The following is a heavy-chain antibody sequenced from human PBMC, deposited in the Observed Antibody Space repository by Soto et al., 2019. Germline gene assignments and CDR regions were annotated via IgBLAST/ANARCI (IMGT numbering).Heavy chain of an antibody. CDR1: GYTFTSYD. Sequence: ASVKVSCKASGYTFTSYDINWVRQATGQGLEWMGWMNPNSGNTGYAQKFQGRVTMTRNTSISTAYMELSSLRSEDTAVYYCARGAGKFITMVRGVTGDPNGAFDIWGQGTMVTVSS. J-gene: IGHJ3*02. CDR3: ARGAGKFITMVRGVTGDPNGAFDI. CDR2: MNPNSGNT. D-gene: IGHD3-10*01. V-gene: IGHV1-8*01.